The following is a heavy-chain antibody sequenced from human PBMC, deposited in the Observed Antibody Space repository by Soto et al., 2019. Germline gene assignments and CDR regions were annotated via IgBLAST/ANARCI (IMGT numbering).Heavy chain of an antibody. V-gene: IGHV3-11*06. CDR1: GFIFLHYY. CDR3: ARLPDSAYNRNFDY. CDR2: INPTSGHI. D-gene: IGHD1-1*01. Sequence: QVQMVESGGGLVKPGGPLRLSCAASGFIFLHYYMGWIRQAPGKGLEWVSYINPTSGHINYADSVKGRFTISRDNARNSLYLHMNSRKADDPAMFYCARLPDSAYNRNFDYWGQGTLVTVSS. J-gene: IGHJ4*02.